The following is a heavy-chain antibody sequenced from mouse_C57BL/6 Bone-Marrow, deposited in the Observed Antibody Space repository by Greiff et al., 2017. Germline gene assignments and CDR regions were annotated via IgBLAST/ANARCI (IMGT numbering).Heavy chain of an antibody. CDR3: SRQVTTVLATKYFDV. V-gene: IGHV5-9*01. Sequence: VMLVESGGGLVKPGGSLKLSCAASGFTFRSYTMSWVRQTPETRLQWVAAISGGGGNTYFPDSVTGRFPISRDKDKNILYLQMSRLRSEDTALYDCSRQVTTVLATKYFDVWGTGTTVTVSS. CDR1: GFTFRSYT. J-gene: IGHJ1*03. CDR2: ISGGGGNT. D-gene: IGHD1-1*01.